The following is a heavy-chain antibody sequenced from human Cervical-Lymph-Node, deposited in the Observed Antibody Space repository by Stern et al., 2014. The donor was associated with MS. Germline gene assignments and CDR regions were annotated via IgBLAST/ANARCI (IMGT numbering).Heavy chain of an antibody. Sequence: QMQLVQSGGGVVQPGRSLRLSCAASGFTFSSYAMHWVRQAPGKGLEWVAVISYDGSNKYYADSVKGRFTISRDNSKNTLYLQMNSLRAEDTAVYYCARDPWELVANYYFDYWGQGTLVTVSS. CDR2: ISYDGSNK. CDR3: ARDPWELVANYYFDY. CDR1: GFTFSSYA. J-gene: IGHJ4*02. D-gene: IGHD1-26*01. V-gene: IGHV3-30-3*01.